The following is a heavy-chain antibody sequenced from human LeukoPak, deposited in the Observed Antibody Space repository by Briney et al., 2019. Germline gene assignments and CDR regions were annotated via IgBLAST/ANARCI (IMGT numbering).Heavy chain of an antibody. V-gene: IGHV4-34*01. J-gene: IGHJ3*02. CDR3: AREEDCSGGICYLGNAFDI. Sequence: DTLSLTCAVYGGSFSGYYWSWIRQPPGKGLEWIGEINHSGSTKHNASLKSRVTISVDTSKNQFSLKLSTVTAADTAVYYCAREEDCSGGICYLGNAFDIWGQGTMVTVSS. D-gene: IGHD2-15*01. CDR1: GGSFSGYY. CDR2: INHSGST.